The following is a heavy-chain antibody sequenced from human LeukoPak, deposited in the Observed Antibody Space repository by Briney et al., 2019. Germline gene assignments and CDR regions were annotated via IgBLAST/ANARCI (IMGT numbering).Heavy chain of an antibody. CDR1: GGSDSSYY. Sequence: SETLSLTCTVSGGSDSSYYWSWVRQPPGKGLEWIGDISYSGSSNTNPSFRSRVTISVDTSKTQFSLNLSSVTAADTAVYYCARDVGNWFDPWGQGTLVTVSS. CDR3: ARDVGNWFDP. J-gene: IGHJ5*02. V-gene: IGHV4-59*02. D-gene: IGHD1-26*01. CDR2: ISYSGSS.